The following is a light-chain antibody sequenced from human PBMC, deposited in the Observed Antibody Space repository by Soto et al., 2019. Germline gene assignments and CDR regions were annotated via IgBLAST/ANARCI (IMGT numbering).Light chain of an antibody. CDR2: GAS. Sequence: EIVLTQSPGTLSLSPGERATLACRASQSVSSNYLAWYQKRPGQAPRLLIYGASSRAVGILDRFSGSGSGTDFSLTISTLEPEVFAVYYCHQYGSSPPDSFGQWTKLEI. V-gene: IGKV3-20*01. CDR1: QSVSSNY. J-gene: IGKJ2*01. CDR3: HQYGSSPPDS.